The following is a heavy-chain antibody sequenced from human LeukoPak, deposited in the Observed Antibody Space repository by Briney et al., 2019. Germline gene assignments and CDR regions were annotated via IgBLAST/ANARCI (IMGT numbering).Heavy chain of an antibody. CDR3: ARWYYDILTGYYVHFDY. Sequence: SETLSLTCTVSGGSISSRSYYWGWIRQPPGKGLEWIGSIYYSGSTYYNPSLKSRVTISVDTSKNQFSLKLSSVTAADTAVYYCARWYYDILTGYYVHFDYWGQGTLVTVSS. CDR2: IYYSGST. D-gene: IGHD3-9*01. CDR1: GGSISSRSYY. V-gene: IGHV4-39*01. J-gene: IGHJ4*02.